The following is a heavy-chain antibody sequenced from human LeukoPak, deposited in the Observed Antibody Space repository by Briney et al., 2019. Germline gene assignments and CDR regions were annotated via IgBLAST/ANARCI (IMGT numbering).Heavy chain of an antibody. D-gene: IGHD6-19*01. J-gene: IGHJ4*02. CDR3: ARDGDSSGWTRSDY. Sequence: PSETLSLTCTVSGVSITTRTYYWGWIRQPPGKGLEWIGSIYYSGSTYYNPSLKSRVTISTDRSKNQFSLKLSSVTAADTAVYYCARDGDSSGWTRSDYWGQGTLVTVSS. V-gene: IGHV4-39*07. CDR2: IYYSGST. CDR1: GVSITTRTYY.